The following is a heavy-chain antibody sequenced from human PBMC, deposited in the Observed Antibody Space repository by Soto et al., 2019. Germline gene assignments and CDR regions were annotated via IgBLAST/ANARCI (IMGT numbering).Heavy chain of an antibody. CDR1: GGTFSSYA. Sequence: SVKVSCKASGGTFSSYAISWLRQAPGQGLEWMGGIIPIFGTANYAQKFKGRVTITADESTSTAYMELTSVTAADTAVYYCAGSQYYDFCSAYYGLFDHWGQGALVTVSS. V-gene: IGHV1-69*13. CDR2: IIPIFGTA. CDR3: AGSQYYDFCSAYYGLFDH. J-gene: IGHJ5*02. D-gene: IGHD3-3*01.